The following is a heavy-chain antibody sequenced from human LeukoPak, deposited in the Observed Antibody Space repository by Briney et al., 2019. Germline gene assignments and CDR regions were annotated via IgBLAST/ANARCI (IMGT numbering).Heavy chain of an antibody. V-gene: IGHV3-21*01. J-gene: IGHJ1*01. CDR2: ISGRSSHV. Sequence: GGSLRLSCSASGFSFSDYDMNWVRQAPGKGLEWVSAISGRSSHVYYGESVKGRFTISRDNAKNSLYLQLDSLGVEDTAEYCGRAFPPLRTSSAGDLWGQGTLVTVSS. CDR3: GRAFPPLRTSSAGDL. CDR1: GFSFSDYD. D-gene: IGHD3-16*01.